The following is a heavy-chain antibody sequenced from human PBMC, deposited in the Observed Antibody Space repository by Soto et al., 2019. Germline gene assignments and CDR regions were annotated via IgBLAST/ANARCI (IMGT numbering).Heavy chain of an antibody. CDR2: IDPNDSYN. V-gene: IGHV5-10-1*01. J-gene: IGHJ6*02. Sequence: RESLKISCKGSGYSLTSYWISWVRQMPGKGLEWMGRIDPNDSYNNYSPSFQGHVNISDDKSISTAYLQWSSLKASDTAMYYCARLSLFYGMDVWGQGTMVTVSS. CDR3: ARLSLFYGMDV. CDR1: GYSLTSYW.